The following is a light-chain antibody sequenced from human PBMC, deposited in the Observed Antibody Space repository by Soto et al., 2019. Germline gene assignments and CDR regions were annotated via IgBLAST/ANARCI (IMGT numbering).Light chain of an antibody. CDR3: QQSYSTLWT. CDR2: GAS. V-gene: IGKV1-39*01. Sequence: DIQMTQSPSSLSASVRDRVTVTSLASRSISSYLNWYQQKPGKAPKLLIHGASSLQCGVPSRFSGTGSGTDFTLTISSLQPEDFATYYCQQSYSTLWTFGQGTKVDIK. J-gene: IGKJ1*01. CDR1: RSISSY.